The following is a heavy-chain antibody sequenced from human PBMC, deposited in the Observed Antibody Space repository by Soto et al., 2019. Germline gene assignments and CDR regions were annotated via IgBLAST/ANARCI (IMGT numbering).Heavy chain of an antibody. V-gene: IGHV6-1*01. CDR2: TYYRSKWYN. Sequence: SQTLSLTCAISGDSVSSNSAAWNWIRQSPSRGLEWLGRTYYRSKWYNDYAVSVKSRITINPDTSKNQFSLQLNSVTPEDTAVYYCAGVVVAGSPGYYYYGMDVWGQGTTVTVSS. D-gene: IGHD2-15*01. J-gene: IGHJ6*02. CDR1: GDSVSSNSAA. CDR3: AGVVVAGSPGYYYYGMDV.